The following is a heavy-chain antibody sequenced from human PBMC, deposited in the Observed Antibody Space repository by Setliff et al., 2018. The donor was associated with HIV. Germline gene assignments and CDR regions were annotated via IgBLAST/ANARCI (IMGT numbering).Heavy chain of an antibody. D-gene: IGHD3-22*01. V-gene: IGHV3-48*03. CDR2: ISSSTGRAI. Sequence: GSLRLSCAASGFTFSNYDMNWVRQAPGRGLEWISHISSSTGRAIYYADSVKGRFTISRDNAKNSLYLQMDSLRAEDTAVYYCARGAPTMLIVVVNLDYWGQGTLVTVSS. CDR3: ARGAPTMLIVVVNLDY. J-gene: IGHJ4*02. CDR1: GFTFSNYD.